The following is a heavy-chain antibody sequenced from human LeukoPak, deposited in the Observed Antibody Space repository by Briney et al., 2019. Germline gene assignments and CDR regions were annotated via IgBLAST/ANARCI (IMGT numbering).Heavy chain of an antibody. CDR3: ARETSSGWYDAFDI. CDR1: GFTFSSYS. J-gene: IGHJ3*02. D-gene: IGHD6-19*01. V-gene: IGHV3-48*04. CDR2: IRDSSGTI. Sequence: GGSLRLSCAASGFTFSSYSMNWVRQAPGKGLEWVSYIRDSSGTIYYADSVKGRFTISRDNAKNSLYLQMNSLRAEDTAVYYCARETSSGWYDAFDIWGQGTMVTVSS.